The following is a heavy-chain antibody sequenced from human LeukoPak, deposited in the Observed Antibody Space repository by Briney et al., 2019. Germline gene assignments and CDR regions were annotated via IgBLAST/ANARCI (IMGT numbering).Heavy chain of an antibody. D-gene: IGHD3-22*01. CDR3: ARANYYDSSGYYIALDY. V-gene: IGHV5-51*01. CDR1: GYSFTSYW. CDR2: IYPGDSDT. Sequence: GESPKLSCKGSGYSFTSYWIGWVRQMPGKGLEWMGIIYPGDSDTRYSPSFQGQVTISADKSISTAYLQWSSLKASDTAMYYCARANYYDSSGYYIALDYWGQGTLVTVSS. J-gene: IGHJ4*02.